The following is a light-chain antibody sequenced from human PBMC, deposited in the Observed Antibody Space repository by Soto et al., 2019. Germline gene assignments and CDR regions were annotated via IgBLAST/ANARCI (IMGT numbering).Light chain of an antibody. V-gene: IGKV3-15*01. CDR3: QQYNNWPPVT. CDR2: GAS. CDR1: QSVSSN. Sequence: EIVMTQSPATLSVSPGERATLSCRASQSVSSNLAWYQQKPGQAPRLLIYGASTRATGIPARFSGSGSGTEFTLTISSLQSEDFAVYCCQQYNNWPPVTFGGGTKVEIK. J-gene: IGKJ4*01.